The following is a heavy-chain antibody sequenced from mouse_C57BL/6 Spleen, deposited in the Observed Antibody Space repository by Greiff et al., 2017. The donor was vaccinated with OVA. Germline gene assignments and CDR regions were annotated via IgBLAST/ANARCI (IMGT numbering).Heavy chain of an antibody. Sequence: DVKLQESGAELERPGASVKLSCTASGFNIKDYYMHWVKQRPEQGLEWIGRIDPEDGDTEYAPKFQGKATMTADTSSNTAYLQLSSLTSEDTAVYYYTTNGNYAWFAYWGQGTLVTVSA. V-gene: IGHV14-1*01. D-gene: IGHD2-1*01. CDR3: TTNGNYAWFAY. CDR2: IDPEDGDT. CDR1: GFNIKDYY. J-gene: IGHJ3*01.